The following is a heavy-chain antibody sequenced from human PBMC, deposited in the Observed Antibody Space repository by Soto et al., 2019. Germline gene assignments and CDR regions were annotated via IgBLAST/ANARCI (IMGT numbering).Heavy chain of an antibody. J-gene: IGHJ6*02. CDR1: GGSISSGGYY. D-gene: IGHD5-18*01. V-gene: IGHV4-31*03. CDR3: ARDWRGYSYGYYYYYGMDV. CDR2: IYYSGST. Sequence: LSLTCTVSGGSISSGGYYWSWIRQHPGKGLEWIGYIYYSGSTYYNPSLKSRITISVDTSKNQFSLKLSSVTAADTAVYYCARDWRGYSYGYYYYYGMDVWGQGTTVTV.